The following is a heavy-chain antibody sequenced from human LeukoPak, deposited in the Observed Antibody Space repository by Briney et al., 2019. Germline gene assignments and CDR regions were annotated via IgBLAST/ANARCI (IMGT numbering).Heavy chain of an antibody. Sequence: ASVKVSCKASGYTFTGYYMHWVRQAPGQGLEWMGWINPNSGGTNYAQKFQGRVTMTRDTSISTAYMELSRLRSDDTAVYYCATSSYDFWSGTPRSPDYWGQGTLVTVFS. CDR2: INPNSGGT. V-gene: IGHV1-2*02. CDR1: GYTFTGYY. J-gene: IGHJ4*02. CDR3: ATSSYDFWSGTPRSPDY. D-gene: IGHD3-3*01.